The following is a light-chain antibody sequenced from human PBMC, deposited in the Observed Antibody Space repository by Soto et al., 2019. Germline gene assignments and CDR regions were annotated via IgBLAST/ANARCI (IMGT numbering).Light chain of an antibody. Sequence: QSVLTQPPSASGSPGQSVTISCTGTSSDVGGYNYVSWYQQEPGKSPKLMIYEVTKRPSGVPDRFSGSKSGNTASLTVSGLQAEDEADYYCSSHTGSSNFYVFGTGTRSPS. CDR3: SSHTGSSNFYV. J-gene: IGLJ1*01. CDR2: EVT. CDR1: SSDVGGYNY. V-gene: IGLV2-8*01.